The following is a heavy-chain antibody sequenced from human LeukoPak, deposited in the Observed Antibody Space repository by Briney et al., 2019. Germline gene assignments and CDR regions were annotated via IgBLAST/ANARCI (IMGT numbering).Heavy chain of an antibody. J-gene: IGHJ6*02. Sequence: GGSLRLSCAASGFTFSSYSMNWVRQAPGKGLEWVSSISPSRSYIYNSDSMKGRFTISRDNAKNSLYLQMNSLRAEDTAVYYCARGNGILTYWGQGTTVIVSS. V-gene: IGHV3-21*01. D-gene: IGHD3-9*01. CDR1: GFTFSSYS. CDR2: ISPSRSYI. CDR3: ARGNGILTY.